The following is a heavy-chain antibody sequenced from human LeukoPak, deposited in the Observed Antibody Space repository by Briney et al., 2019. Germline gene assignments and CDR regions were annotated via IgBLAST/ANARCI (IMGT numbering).Heavy chain of an antibody. V-gene: IGHV4-30-2*01. CDR3: AREDCSSTSCHRNWFDP. D-gene: IGHD2-2*01. J-gene: IGHJ5*02. CDR2: IYHSGST. Sequence: PSQTLSLTCAVSGGSISSGGYSWSWIRQPPGKGLEWIGYIYHSGSTNYNPSLKSRVTISVDTSKNQFSLKLSSVTAADTAVYYCAREDCSSTSCHRNWFDPWGREPWSPSPQ. CDR1: GGSISSGGYS.